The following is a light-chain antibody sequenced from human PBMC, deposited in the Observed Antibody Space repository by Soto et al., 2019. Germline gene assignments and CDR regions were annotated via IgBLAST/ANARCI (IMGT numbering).Light chain of an antibody. CDR2: KAS. CDR3: QQYLSFT. CDR1: QHISTW. J-gene: IGKJ3*01. V-gene: IGKV1-5*03. Sequence: DIQMTQSPSTLSASVGDRVTITCRASQHISTWVAWYQQKPGKAPNLLISKASTLESGVPSRFSGSGSGTQFTLTINSLPPYDSATYYCQQYLSFTFGPGTTVDIK.